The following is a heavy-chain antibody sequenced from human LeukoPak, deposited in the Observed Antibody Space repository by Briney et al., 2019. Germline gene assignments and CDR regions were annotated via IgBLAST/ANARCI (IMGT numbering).Heavy chain of an antibody. V-gene: IGHV1-69*13. CDR2: IIPIFGTA. D-gene: IGHD1-20*01. CDR3: ARGGIGITGTTNYYYYMDV. Sequence: SVKVSCKTSGGTFSSYAISWVRQAPGQGLEWMGGIIPIFGTANYAQKFQGRVTITADESTSTAYMELSSLRSEDTAVYYCARGGIGITGTTNYYYYMDVWGKGTTVTVSS. J-gene: IGHJ6*03. CDR1: GGTFSSYA.